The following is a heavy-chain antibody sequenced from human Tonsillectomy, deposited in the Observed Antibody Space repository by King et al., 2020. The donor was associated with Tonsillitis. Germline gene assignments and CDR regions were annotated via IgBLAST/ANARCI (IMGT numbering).Heavy chain of an antibody. CDR3: ARERDYCSSSSCYFMDY. CDR1: GGSISGSNYF. D-gene: IGHD2-2*01. V-gene: IGHV4-31*03. Sequence: VQLQESGPGLVKPSQTLTLTCSVSGGSISGSNYFWSWNRQHPGKGLEWIGYTYYSGNTYYNPSLKSRVTISVDTSKNQFSLKLSSVTAADTAVYYCARERDYCSSSSCYFMDYWGQGTLVTVSS. CDR2: TYYSGNT. J-gene: IGHJ4*02.